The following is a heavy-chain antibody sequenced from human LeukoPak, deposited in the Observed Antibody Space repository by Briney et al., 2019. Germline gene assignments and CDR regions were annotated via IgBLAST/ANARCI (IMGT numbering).Heavy chain of an antibody. Sequence: PSETLSLTCTVSGYSTTSGYYWGCIRQPPGKGLEGIGSLYHSWITYYNPSLKTRVTISVDTPKNPSSLKATSVTATHTDVYSCASGRCTNGVCPGDFDYWGQGTLVTVSS. J-gene: IGHJ4*02. CDR2: LYHSWIT. CDR1: GYSTTSGYY. D-gene: IGHD2-8*01. CDR3: ASGRCTNGVCPGDFDY. V-gene: IGHV4-38-2*02.